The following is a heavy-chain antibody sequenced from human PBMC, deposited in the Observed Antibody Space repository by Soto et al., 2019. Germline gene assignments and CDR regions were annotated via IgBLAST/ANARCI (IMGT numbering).Heavy chain of an antibody. CDR3: ARDREVPSTYYDFWSGYYLDYYGMDV. J-gene: IGHJ6*02. Sequence: GGSLRLSCAASGFTFSSYAMHWVRQAPGKGLEWVAVISYDGSNKYYADSVKGRFTISRDNSKNTLYLQMNSLRAEDTAVYYCARDREVPSTYYDFWSGYYLDYYGMDVWGQGTTVTVSS. CDR2: ISYDGSNK. V-gene: IGHV3-30-3*01. CDR1: GFTFSSYA. D-gene: IGHD3-3*01.